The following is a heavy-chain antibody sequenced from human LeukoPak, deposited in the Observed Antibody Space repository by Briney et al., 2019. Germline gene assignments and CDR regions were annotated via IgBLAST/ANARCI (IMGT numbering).Heavy chain of an antibody. D-gene: IGHD3-3*01. Sequence: SETLSLTCTVSGGSISSYYWSWIRQPPGKGLEWIGYIYYSGSTNYNPSLKSRVTISVDTSKNQLSLKLSSVTAADTAVYYCARASDFWCGYYSWGQGTLVTVSS. J-gene: IGHJ5*02. V-gene: IGHV4-59*01. CDR3: ARASDFWCGYYS. CDR1: GGSISSYY. CDR2: IYYSGST.